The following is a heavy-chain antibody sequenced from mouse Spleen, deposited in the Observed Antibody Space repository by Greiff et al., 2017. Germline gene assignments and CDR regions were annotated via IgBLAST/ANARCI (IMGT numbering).Heavy chain of an antibody. V-gene: IGHV14-4*01. CDR3: TTGFITTVVAGRNYFDY. CDR2: IDPENGDT. J-gene: IGHJ2*01. Sequence: VQLKQSGAELVRPGASVKLSCTASGFNIKDDYMHWVKQRPEQGLEWIGWIDPENGDTEYASKFQGKATITADTSSNTAYLQLSSLTSEDTAVYYCTTGFITTVVAGRNYFDYWGQGTTLTVSS. CDR1: GFNIKDDY. D-gene: IGHD1-1*01.